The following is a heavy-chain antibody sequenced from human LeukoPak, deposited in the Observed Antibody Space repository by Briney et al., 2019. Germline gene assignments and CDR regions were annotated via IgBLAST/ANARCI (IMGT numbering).Heavy chain of an antibody. V-gene: IGHV1-46*01. D-gene: IGHD3-22*01. CDR1: GYSFTSYH. CDR2: INPSGGST. Sequence: ASVKVSCKASGYSFTSYHIHWVRQAPGQGLEWMGIINPSGGSTTYAQKFQGRVTMTRDTSTSTVYMELSSLRSEDTAMYYCARDQARVTTCPGDCWGQGTVVTVSS. CDR3: ARDQARVTTCPGDC. J-gene: IGHJ4*02.